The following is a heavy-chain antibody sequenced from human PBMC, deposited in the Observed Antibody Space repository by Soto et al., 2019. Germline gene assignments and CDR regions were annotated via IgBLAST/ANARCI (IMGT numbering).Heavy chain of an antibody. V-gene: IGHV1-2*04. D-gene: IGHD6-19*01. CDR2: INPNSGGT. Sequence: ASVKVSCKASGYTFTSYGMSWVRQATGQGLEWMGWINPNSGGTNYAQKFQGWVTMTRDTSISTAYMELSRLRSDDTAVYYCARVNKQWLETYYFDYWGQGTLVTVSS. J-gene: IGHJ4*02. CDR3: ARVNKQWLETYYFDY. CDR1: GYTFTSYG.